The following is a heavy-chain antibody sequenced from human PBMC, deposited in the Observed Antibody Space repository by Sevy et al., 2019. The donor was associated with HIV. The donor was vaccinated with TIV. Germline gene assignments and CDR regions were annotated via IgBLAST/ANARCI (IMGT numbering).Heavy chain of an antibody. CDR3: AKVIYDSSGYLDY. CDR1: VFTFSSYA. D-gene: IGHD3-22*01. J-gene: IGHJ4*02. Sequence: GGSLRLSCAASVFTFSSYAMSWVRQAPGKGLEWVSAISGSGGSTYYADSVKGRFTISRDNSKNTLYLQMNSLRAEDTAVYYCAKVIYDSSGYLDYWGQGTLVTVSS. V-gene: IGHV3-23*01. CDR2: ISGSGGST.